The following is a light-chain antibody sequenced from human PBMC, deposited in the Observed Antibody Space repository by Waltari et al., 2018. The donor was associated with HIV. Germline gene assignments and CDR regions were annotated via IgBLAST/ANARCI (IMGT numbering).Light chain of an antibody. Sequence: SSELTQDPVVSVALGQTIKITCQGDSLRSFFANWYQQRPGQAPVLVVYGGNRRPSCIPERFSASNSGNTSSLLISKSEAGDEADYFCHSRDTNTDHHVFGGGTRVIV. J-gene: IGLJ1*01. CDR2: GGN. V-gene: IGLV3-19*01. CDR1: SLRSFF. CDR3: HSRDTNTDHHV.